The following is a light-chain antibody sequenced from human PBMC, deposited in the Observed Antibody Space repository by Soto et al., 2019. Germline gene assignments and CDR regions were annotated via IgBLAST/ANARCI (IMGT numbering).Light chain of an antibody. CDR1: QSVSSN. V-gene: IGKV3-15*01. Sequence: EIVMTQSPATLSVSPGERAALSCRASQSVSSNFAWYQQKPGQAPRLLIYGASTRATGIPARFSGSGSGTEFTLTISSLQSEDFAVYYCQQYDSGWTFGQGTKVEI. CDR3: QQYDSGWT. J-gene: IGKJ1*01. CDR2: GAS.